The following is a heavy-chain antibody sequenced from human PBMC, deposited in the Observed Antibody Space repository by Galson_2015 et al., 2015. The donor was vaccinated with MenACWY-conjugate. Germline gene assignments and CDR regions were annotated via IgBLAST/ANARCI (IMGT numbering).Heavy chain of an antibody. V-gene: IGHV1-18*01. CDR1: GYTFTTHG. D-gene: IGHD1-1*01. J-gene: IGHJ4*02. Sequence: SVKVSCKASGYTFTTHGISWVRQAPGQGLEWMGWISAYNGNTNYAQKFQGRVTMTTDTSTNTAYMELRSLRSDDTALYYCARPRGGTDRDLDFWGQGTLVTVSS. CDR2: ISAYNGNT. CDR3: ARPRGGTDRDLDF.